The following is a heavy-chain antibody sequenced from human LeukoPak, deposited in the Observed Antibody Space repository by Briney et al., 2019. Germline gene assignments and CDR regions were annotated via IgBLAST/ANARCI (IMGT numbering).Heavy chain of an antibody. D-gene: IGHD4-23*01. J-gene: IGHJ4*02. V-gene: IGHV4-59*01. CDR2: IYYSGST. Sequence: PSETLSLTCTISGGSLSSYYWSWVRQPPGKGLEWVGYIYYSGSTNYNPSLKSPVTLSVDTSKNQFSLKLTSVTSADTAVYYCASLYGGSHFDYWGQGTLVTVSS. CDR3: ASLYGGSHFDY. CDR1: GGSLSSYY.